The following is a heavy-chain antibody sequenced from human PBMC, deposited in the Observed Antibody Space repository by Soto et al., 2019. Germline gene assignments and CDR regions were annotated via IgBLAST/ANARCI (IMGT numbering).Heavy chain of an antibody. CDR2: INHSGST. CDR1: GGSFSGYY. V-gene: IGHV4-34*01. J-gene: IGHJ4*02. CDR3: ARGRSYSYGLQFDY. D-gene: IGHD5-18*01. Sequence: PSETLSLTCAVYGGSFSGYYWSWIRQPPGKGLEWIGEINHSGSTNYNPSLKSRVTISVDTSKNQFSLKLSSVTAADTAVYYCARGRSYSYGLQFDYWGQGTLVTVSS.